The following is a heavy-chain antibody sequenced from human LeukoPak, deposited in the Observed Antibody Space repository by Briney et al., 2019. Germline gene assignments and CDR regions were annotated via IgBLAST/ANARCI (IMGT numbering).Heavy chain of an antibody. CDR1: GYTFTSNY. J-gene: IGHJ4*02. CDR3: RLLKNIAAAGSDY. Sequence: GASVKVSCKAFGYTFTSNYMHWVREAPGQGPEWMGVISPSGGATTYAQKFQGRVTMTRDTSISTAYMELSRLRSDDTAVYYCRLLKNIAAAGSDYWGQGTLVTVSS. V-gene: IGHV1-2*02. D-gene: IGHD6-13*01. CDR2: ISPSGGAT.